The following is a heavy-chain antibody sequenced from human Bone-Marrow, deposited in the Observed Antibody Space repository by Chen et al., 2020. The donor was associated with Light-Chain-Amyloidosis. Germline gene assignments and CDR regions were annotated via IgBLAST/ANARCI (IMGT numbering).Heavy chain of an antibody. Sequence: QVQLQESGPGLVKPSETLSLTCTVSGGSISSYYWSWIRQPPGKGLEWIVYVYYSGTTNYNPSLKSRVTVSLDTSKNHFSLKLSSVTAADTAVYYCARLYTVTTGNWFDPWGQGILVTVSS. CDR2: VYYSGTT. V-gene: IGHV4-59*08. CDR1: GGSISSYY. CDR3: ARLYTVTTGNWFDP. J-gene: IGHJ5*02. D-gene: IGHD4-17*01.